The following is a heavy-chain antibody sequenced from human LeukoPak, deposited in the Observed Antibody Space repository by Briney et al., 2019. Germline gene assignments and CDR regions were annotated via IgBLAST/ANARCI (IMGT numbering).Heavy chain of an antibody. CDR1: SDSISSSSYY. V-gene: IGHV4-39*07. J-gene: IGHJ3*02. Sequence: PSETLSLTCTVSSDSISSSSYYWGWIRQPPGKGLEWIGTIYYSGSTYSNPSLKNRVTISVDTSKNQFSLKLNSVTAADTALYYCARVKVTGTTYSAFDIWGQGTMVTVSS. D-gene: IGHD1-7*01. CDR3: ARVKVTGTTYSAFDI. CDR2: IYYSGST.